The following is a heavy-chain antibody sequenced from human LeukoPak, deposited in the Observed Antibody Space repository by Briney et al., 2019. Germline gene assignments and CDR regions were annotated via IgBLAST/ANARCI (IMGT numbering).Heavy chain of an antibody. CDR3: ATALRGDCSGGSCYPVSFDY. V-gene: IGHV4-61*01. CDR1: GGSFSSGSYY. D-gene: IGHD2-15*01. J-gene: IGHJ4*02. CDR2: IYYSGST. Sequence: SETLSLTCTVSGGSFSSGSYYWSWIRQPPGKGLEWIGYIYYSGSTNYNPSLKSRVTISVDTSKNQFSLKLSSVTAADTAVYYCATALRGDCSGGSCYPVSFDYWGQGTLVTVSS.